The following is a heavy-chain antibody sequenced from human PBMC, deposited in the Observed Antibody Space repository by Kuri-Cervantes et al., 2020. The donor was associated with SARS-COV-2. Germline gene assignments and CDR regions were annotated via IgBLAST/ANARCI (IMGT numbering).Heavy chain of an antibody. CDR2: VKTNSGNT. Sequence: ASVKVSCKAPETTFPNYDINWVRQATGQGLEWMGMVKTNSGNTLYAQIFQGRVTMTRDRSTSTVYLELHSLTSEDTAMYYCYCAPKEGFDSWGQGTLVTVSS. J-gene: IGHJ4*02. CDR1: ETTFPNYD. V-gene: IGHV1-8*01. CDR3: YCAPKEGFDS. D-gene: IGHD2-21*01.